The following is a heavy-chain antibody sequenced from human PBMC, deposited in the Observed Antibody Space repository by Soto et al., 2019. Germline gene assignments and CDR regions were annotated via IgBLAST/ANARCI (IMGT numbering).Heavy chain of an antibody. D-gene: IGHD2-8*01. CDR3: ARGDSTDCSNGVCSFFYNHDMDV. CDR2: INPKSGGT. V-gene: IGHV1-2*04. Sequence: ASVRVSCKASGYSFTDYHIHWVRQAPGQGLEWLGRINPKSGGTSTAQKFQGWVTMTTDTSISTASMELTRLTSDDTAIYYCARGDSTDCSNGVCSFFYNHDMDVWGQGTTVTVSS. CDR1: GYSFTDYH. J-gene: IGHJ6*02.